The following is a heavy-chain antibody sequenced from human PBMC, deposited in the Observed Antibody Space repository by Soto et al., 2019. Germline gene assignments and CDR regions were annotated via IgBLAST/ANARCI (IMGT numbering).Heavy chain of an antibody. CDR1: GGTFSSYA. V-gene: IGHV1-69*05. CDR3: ARERGYYGSGSYSYYYYYGMDV. Sequence: SVKVSCKASGGTFSSYAISWVRQAPGQGLEWMGEIIPIFGTANYAQKLQGRVTMTTETSTSTAYVELRSLRSADTAVYYCARERGYYGSGSYSYYYYYGMDVWGQGTTVTVSS. D-gene: IGHD3-10*01. J-gene: IGHJ6*02. CDR2: IIPIFGTA.